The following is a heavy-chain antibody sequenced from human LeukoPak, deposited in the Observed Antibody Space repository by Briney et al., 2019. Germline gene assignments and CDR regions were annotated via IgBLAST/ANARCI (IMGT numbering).Heavy chain of an antibody. CDR2: ISAYNGNT. J-gene: IGHJ5*02. Sequence: ASVKVSCKASGYTFTSYGISWVRQAPGQGLEWMGWISAYNGNTNYAQKLQGRVTMTTDTSTSTAYMELRSLRSGDTAVYYWAREDRHMNWFDPWGQGTLVTVSS. V-gene: IGHV1-18*01. CDR1: GYTFTSYG. CDR3: AREDRHMNWFDP.